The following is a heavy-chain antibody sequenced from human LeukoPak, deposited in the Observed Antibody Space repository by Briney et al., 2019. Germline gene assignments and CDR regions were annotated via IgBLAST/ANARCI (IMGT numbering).Heavy chain of an antibody. CDR2: ISGRGGST. D-gene: IGHD3-10*01. Sequence: GGSLRLSCAASTSTFSSYAMSWVRQAPGKGLEWVSGISGRGGSTYYADSVKGRFTISSDNSKNTLCLQNTTVSCEVTAVYYCTKAGITMVRGVFWGQGTLVTVSS. CDR3: TKAGITMVRGVF. CDR1: TSTFSSYA. V-gene: IGHV3-23*01. J-gene: IGHJ4*02.